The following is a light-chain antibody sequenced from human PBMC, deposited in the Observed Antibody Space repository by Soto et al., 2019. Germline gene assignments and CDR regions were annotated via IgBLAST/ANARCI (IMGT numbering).Light chain of an antibody. Sequence: DIQLTQSPSFLSASVGDRVTITCRASQDISSYLAWYQQKPGKAPKLLIYAASTLQSGVPSSFSGSGSGTEFTLTISSRQPEDFATYYCQQLNSYPLPFGGGTKVEIK. CDR1: QDISSY. J-gene: IGKJ4*01. CDR3: QQLNSYPLP. V-gene: IGKV1-9*01. CDR2: AAS.